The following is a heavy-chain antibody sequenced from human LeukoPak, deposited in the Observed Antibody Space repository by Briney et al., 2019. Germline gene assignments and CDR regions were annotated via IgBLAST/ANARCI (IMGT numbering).Heavy chain of an antibody. CDR3: ARQGYYYDSSGYRWFDP. J-gene: IGHJ5*02. D-gene: IGHD3-22*01. CDR1: GGSISSSSYY. V-gene: IGHV4-39*01. CDR2: IYYSGST. Sequence: SETLSLTCTVSGGSISSSSYYWGWIRQPPGKGLEWIGSIYYSGSTYYNPSLKSRVTISADTSKNQFSLKLSSVTAADTAVYYCARQGYYYDSSGYRWFDPWGQGTLVTVSS.